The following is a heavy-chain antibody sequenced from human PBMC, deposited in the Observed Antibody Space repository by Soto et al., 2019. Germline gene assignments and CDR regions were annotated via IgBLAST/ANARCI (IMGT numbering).Heavy chain of an antibody. CDR3: ARGNGNFPGWFDP. CDR1: GGSISSYY. CDR2: IYYSGST. V-gene: IGHV4-59*01. Sequence: PSETLSLTCTVSGGSISSYYWSWIRQPPGKGLEWIGYIYYSGSTNYNPSLKSRVTISVDMSKNQFSLKLSSVTAADTAVYYCARGNGNFPGWFDPWGQGTLVTVSS. D-gene: IGHD1-7*01. J-gene: IGHJ5*02.